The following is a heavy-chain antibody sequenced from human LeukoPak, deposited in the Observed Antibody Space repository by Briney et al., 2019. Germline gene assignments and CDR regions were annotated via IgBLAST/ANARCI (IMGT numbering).Heavy chain of an antibody. CDR2: MNPNSDNT. CDR3: ARVAYYYDSAGLYLNYFYGMDV. D-gene: IGHD3-22*01. CDR1: GYTFTSYD. Sequence: ASVKVSCKASGYTFTSYDINWVRQATGQGLEWMGWMNPNSDNTGYAQKFQGRVTMTRNTSISTAYMELSSLRSEDTAVYYCARVAYYYDSAGLYLNYFYGMDVWGQGTTVTVSS. J-gene: IGHJ6*02. V-gene: IGHV1-8*01.